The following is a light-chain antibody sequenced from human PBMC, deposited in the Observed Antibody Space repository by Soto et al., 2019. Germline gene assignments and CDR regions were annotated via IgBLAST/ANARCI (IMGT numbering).Light chain of an antibody. J-gene: IGKJ4*01. CDR1: QSVINN. Sequence: EIVMTQSPATLSVSPGERATLSCRASQSVINNYLAWYQQKAGQAPRLLIFGASSRATGIPARFSGSGSGTEFNLTISSLQSEDFAVYFCQQYDDWLRLTFGGGTKGDIK. V-gene: IGKV3D-15*01. CDR3: QQYDDWLRLT. CDR2: GAS.